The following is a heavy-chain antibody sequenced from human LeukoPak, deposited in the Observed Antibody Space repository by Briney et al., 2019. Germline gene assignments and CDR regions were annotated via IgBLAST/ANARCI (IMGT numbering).Heavy chain of an antibody. CDR3: AKDVVGAINYFDY. CDR2: ISGSGGST. CDR1: AFTFSSYA. Sequence: PGGSLRLSCAASAFTFSSYAMSWVRQAPGQGLEWASGISGSGGSTYYADSVKGRFTISRNNSKNTLYLQMNSLRADDTAVYYCAKDVVGAINYFDYWGQGTLVTVSS. D-gene: IGHD1-26*01. V-gene: IGHV3-23*01. J-gene: IGHJ4*02.